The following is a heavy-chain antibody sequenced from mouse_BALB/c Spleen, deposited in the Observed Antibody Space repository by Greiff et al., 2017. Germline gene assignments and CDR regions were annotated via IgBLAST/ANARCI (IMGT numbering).Heavy chain of an antibody. CDR1: GFTFSDYY. V-gene: IGHV5-6-5*01. Sequence: EVHLVESGGGLVKPGGSLKLSCAASGFTFSDYYMYWVRQTPEKRLEWVASISSGGSTYYPDSVKGRFTISRDNARNILYLQMSSLRSEDTAMYYCATTRWFAYWGQGTLVTVSA. D-gene: IGHD2-1*01. J-gene: IGHJ3*01. CDR3: ATTRWFAY. CDR2: ISSGGST.